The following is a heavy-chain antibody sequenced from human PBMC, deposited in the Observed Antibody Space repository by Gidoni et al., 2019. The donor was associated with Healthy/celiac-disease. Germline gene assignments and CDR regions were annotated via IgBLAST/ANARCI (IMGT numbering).Heavy chain of an antibody. Sequence: QLHLQESGTGLVKPSETLSLTCSVAGGASNSSSYYWGWNRQPPGTGLELIGSIYYSGSTYYNPSLKSRITMSVDTSKNQFSLRLISVTAADTAVYYCARRIRYGWYFDLWGRGTLVTVSS. D-gene: IGHD3-10*01. J-gene: IGHJ2*01. CDR2: IYYSGST. V-gene: IGHV4-39*01. CDR3: ARRIRYGWYFDL. CDR1: GGASNSSSYY.